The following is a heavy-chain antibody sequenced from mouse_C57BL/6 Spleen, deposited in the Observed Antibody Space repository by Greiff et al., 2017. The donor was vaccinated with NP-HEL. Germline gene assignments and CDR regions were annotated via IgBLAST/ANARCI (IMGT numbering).Heavy chain of an antibody. CDR2: LRSKSNNYAT. J-gene: IGHJ4*01. D-gene: IGHD2-3*01. CDR1: GFSINTYA. Sequence: EVMLVESGGGLVQPKGSLKLSCAASGFSINTYAMNWVRQAPGQFLSWVSRLRSKSNNYATYYADSVKDRFTISRDDSESMLYLQMNNLKTEDTAMYYCVRHTLYDGYAYAMDYWGQGTSVTVSS. CDR3: VRHTLYDGYAYAMDY. V-gene: IGHV10-1*01.